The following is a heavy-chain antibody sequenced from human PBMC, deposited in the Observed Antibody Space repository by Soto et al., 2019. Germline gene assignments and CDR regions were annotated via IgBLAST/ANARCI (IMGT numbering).Heavy chain of an antibody. CDR3: ARIVVGASVDL. D-gene: IGHD1-26*01. V-gene: IGHV4-61*01. J-gene: IGHJ5*02. Sequence: SETLSLTCSVSGDSVSSDRYFWTWIRQPPGKGLEWIAYISYTGDTNYNPSLKSRVTISVDTSRNQFSLTLTSVTAADTAVYFCARIVVGASVDLWGQGSLVTVSS. CDR1: GDSVSSDRYF. CDR2: ISYTGDT.